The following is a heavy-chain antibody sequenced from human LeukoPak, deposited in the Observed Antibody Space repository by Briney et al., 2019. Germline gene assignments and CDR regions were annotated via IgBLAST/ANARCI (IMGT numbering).Heavy chain of an antibody. V-gene: IGHV1-18*01. CDR1: GYTFTIYG. CDR3: ARDHYYDNSGYHSLDY. D-gene: IGHD3-22*01. J-gene: IGHJ4*02. Sequence: GASVKVSCRTSGYTFTIYGINWVRQVPGQGLEWMGWSSTYNGNTNYAQNLQGRVTMTTDTSTSTAYMELRSLRSDDTAVYYCARDHYYDNSGYHSLDYWGQGTLVTVSS. CDR2: SSTYNGNT.